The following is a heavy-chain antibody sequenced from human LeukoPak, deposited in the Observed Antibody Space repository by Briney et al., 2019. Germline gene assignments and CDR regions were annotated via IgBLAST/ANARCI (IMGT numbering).Heavy chain of an antibody. J-gene: IGHJ3*02. CDR1: GFTFSTYA. D-gene: IGHD6-13*01. V-gene: IGHV3-9*01. CDR3: AKDYLSSSWYRSDAFDI. Sequence: PGGSLRLSCAASGFTFSTYAMSWVRQAPGKGLEWVSGISWNSGSIGYADSVKGRFTISRDNAKNSLYLQMNSLRAEDTALYYCAKDYLSSSWYRSDAFDIWGQGTMVTVSS. CDR2: ISWNSGSI.